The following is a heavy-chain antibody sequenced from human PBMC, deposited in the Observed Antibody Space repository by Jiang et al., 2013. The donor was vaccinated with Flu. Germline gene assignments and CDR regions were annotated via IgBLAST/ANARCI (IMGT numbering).Heavy chain of an antibody. V-gene: IGHV4-30-2*01. CDR1: GGSISSGGYS. CDR3: ARESTSNNWFDP. J-gene: IGHJ5*02. CDR2: IYHSGST. Sequence: SGLVKPSQTLSLTCAVSGGSISSGGYSWSWIRQPPGKGLEWIGYIYHSGSTYYNPSLKSRVTISVDRSKNQFSLKLSSVTAADTAVYYCARESTSNNWFDPWGQGTLVTVSS. D-gene: IGHD2-2*01.